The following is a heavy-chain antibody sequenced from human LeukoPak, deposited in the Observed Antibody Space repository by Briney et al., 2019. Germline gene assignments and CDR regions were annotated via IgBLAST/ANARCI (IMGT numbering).Heavy chain of an antibody. CDR2: INWNGGST. D-gene: IGHD1-26*01. V-gene: IGHV3-20*01. CDR1: GFTFDDYG. Sequence: GGSLRLSCAASGFTFDDYGMSWVRQAPGKGLEWVSGINWNGGSTGYADSVKGRFTISRDNAKNSLYLQMNSLRAEDTALYHCARTTYSGSYSRAFDIWGQGTMVTVSS. J-gene: IGHJ3*02. CDR3: ARTTYSGSYSRAFDI.